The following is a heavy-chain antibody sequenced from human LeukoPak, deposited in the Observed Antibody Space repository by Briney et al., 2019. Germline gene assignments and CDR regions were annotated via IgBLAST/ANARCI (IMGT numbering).Heavy chain of an antibody. V-gene: IGHV4-31*03. CDR2: IYYSGST. CDR1: GGSISSGGYY. CDR3: ARRYYYDSSGDAFDI. D-gene: IGHD3-22*01. Sequence: SETLSLTCTVSGGSISSGGYYWSWIRQHPGKGLEWIGYIYYSGSTYYNPSLKSRVTISVDTSKNQFSLKLSSVTAADTAVYYCARRYYYDSSGDAFDIWAKGQWSPSLQ. J-gene: IGHJ3*02.